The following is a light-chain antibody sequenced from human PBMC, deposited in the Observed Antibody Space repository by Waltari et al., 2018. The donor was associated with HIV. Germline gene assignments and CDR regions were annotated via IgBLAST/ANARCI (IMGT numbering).Light chain of an antibody. CDR1: RSDIGSNY. J-gene: IGLJ1*01. CDR2: RNN. CDR3: SAWDFSLRGAYV. V-gene: IGLV1-47*01. Sequence: QSVLTQPPSASGTPGQRVTISCSGARSDIGSNYVYWYQQLTGTAPKLLLYRNNPPPPGVPVPFPSSQSCPSASPALSWLRSEDEADYYFSAWDFSLRGAYVFGTGTKVALL.